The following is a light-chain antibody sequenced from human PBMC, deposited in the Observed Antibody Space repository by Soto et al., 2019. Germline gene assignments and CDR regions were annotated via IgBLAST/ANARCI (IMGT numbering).Light chain of an antibody. V-gene: IGKV3-15*01. CDR2: GAS. J-gene: IGKJ1*01. CDR3: QQYYNWPRT. Sequence: ELVSTPSPAPLSVSPWARATLSCRASRSVSSNLAWYQQKLGQAPRLLIYGASTRAPGIPARFSASGSGTEFTLTSSSLQSEDFALYYCQQYYNWPRTFGQGTKVDIK. CDR1: RSVSSN.